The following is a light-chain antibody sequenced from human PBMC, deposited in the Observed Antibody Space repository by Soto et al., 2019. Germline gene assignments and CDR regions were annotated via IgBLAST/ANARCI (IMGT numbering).Light chain of an antibody. V-gene: IGKV4-1*01. Sequence: DGVLTPFPDSLAVSLDERATINCKSSQSVLNTSKNQSSLAWYQHKPGQPPKLLIYWASTRKSGVPDRFSGSGSGIDFTLTISSLQAEDVAVYFCQQYFNTPLTFGQGTKV. CDR2: WAS. CDR1: QSVLNTSKNQSS. CDR3: QQYFNTPLT. J-gene: IGKJ1*01.